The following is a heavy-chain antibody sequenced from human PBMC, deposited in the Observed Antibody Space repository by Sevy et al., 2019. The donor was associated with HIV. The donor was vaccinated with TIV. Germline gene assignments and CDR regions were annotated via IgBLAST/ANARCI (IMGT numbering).Heavy chain of an antibody. J-gene: IGHJ6*02. CDR1: GGSISSNGYY. V-gene: IGHV4-31*03. CDR3: ARDRYSSSPWDYFNALDV. D-gene: IGHD6-6*01. Sequence: TLSLTCTVSGGSISSNGYYWSWIRQHPGKGLEWIGYIFYSGSTYYNPSLKSRVSISVDTSKNEFSLKLSSVTAADTAVYYCARDRYSSSPWDYFNALDVWGQGTTVTVSS. CDR2: IFYSGST.